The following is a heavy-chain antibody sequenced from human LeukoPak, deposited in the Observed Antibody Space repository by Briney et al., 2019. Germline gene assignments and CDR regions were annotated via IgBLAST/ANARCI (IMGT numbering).Heavy chain of an antibody. CDR1: GGSISRYY. J-gene: IGHJ4*02. Sequence: SETLSLTCTVSGGSISRYYWIWIRQPPGKGLEWIGYIYYNGNTKFNPSLKSRVTISQDTSKNQSSLKLNSVTAADTAVYYCAGVATANDYFFDYWGQGTLVTVSS. CDR3: AGVATANDYFFDY. V-gene: IGHV4-59*12. CDR2: IYYNGNT. D-gene: IGHD1-1*01.